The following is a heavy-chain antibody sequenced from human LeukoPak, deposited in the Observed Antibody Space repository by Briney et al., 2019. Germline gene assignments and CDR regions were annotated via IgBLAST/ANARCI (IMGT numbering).Heavy chain of an antibody. V-gene: IGHV4-30-2*01. CDR2: IYYSGST. CDR1: GGSISSGGYS. Sequence: SETLSLTCAVSGGSISSGGYSWSWIRQPPGKGLEWIGYIYYSGSTYYNPSLKSRVTTSVDRSKNQFSLKLSSVTAADTAVYYCARGITTPFDYWGQGTLVTVSS. J-gene: IGHJ4*02. CDR3: ARGITTPFDY. D-gene: IGHD2-15*01.